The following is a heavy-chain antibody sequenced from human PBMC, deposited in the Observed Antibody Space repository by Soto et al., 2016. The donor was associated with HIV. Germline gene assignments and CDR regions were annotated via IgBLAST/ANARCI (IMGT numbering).Heavy chain of an antibody. CDR2: ISGDGTTL. Sequence: VESGGGIIPPGGSLKLSCKASGLKFTSYWMSWVRQSPQKGLVWVSRISGDGTTLHYADSVKGRFIISRDNAKKMVYLQMNSLTVDDTATYYCVRGVRDESNSAGLFNYWGQGTLVIVSS. J-gene: IGHJ1*01. D-gene: IGHD1-1*01. CDR3: VRGVRDESNSAGLFNY. CDR1: GLKFTSYW. V-gene: IGHV3-74*01.